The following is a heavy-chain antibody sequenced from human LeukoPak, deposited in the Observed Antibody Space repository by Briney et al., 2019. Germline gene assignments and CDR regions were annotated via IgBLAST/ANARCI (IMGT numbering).Heavy chain of an antibody. CDR3: ARAVAARPYLSYYYMDV. CDR1: GSTFSSYA. CDR2: ISYDGSNK. D-gene: IGHD6-6*01. J-gene: IGHJ6*03. V-gene: IGHV3-30*04. Sequence: GRSLRLSCAASGSTFSSYAMRWVRQAPGKGLEWVAVISYDGSNKYYADSVKGRFTISRDNSKNTLYLQMNSLRAEDTAVYYCARAVAARPYLSYYYMDVWGKGTTVTVSS.